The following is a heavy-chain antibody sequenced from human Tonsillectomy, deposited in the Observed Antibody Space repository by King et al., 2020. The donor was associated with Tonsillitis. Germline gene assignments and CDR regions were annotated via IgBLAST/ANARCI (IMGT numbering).Heavy chain of an antibody. D-gene: IGHD3-3*01. Sequence: VQLQESGPGLMKPSETLSLTCTVSCDSFSSYYWSWIRQPPGKGLEWIGYIYYSGSTNYNPSLKSRVTISVDTSKNQFSLKLSSVTAADTAVYYCARAHTSFGVVIWDYWGQGTLVTVSS. J-gene: IGHJ4*02. V-gene: IGHV4-59*01. CDR3: ARAHTSFGVVIWDY. CDR1: CDSFSSYY. CDR2: IYYSGST.